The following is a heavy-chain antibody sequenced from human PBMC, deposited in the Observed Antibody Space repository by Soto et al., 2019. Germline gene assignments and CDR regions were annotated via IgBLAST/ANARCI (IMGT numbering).Heavy chain of an antibody. CDR1: GGSFSGYY. D-gene: IGHD3-10*01. CDR3: AGITMVRGAVGY. Sequence: QVQLQQWGAGLLKPSETLSLTCAVYGGSFSGYYWSWIRQPPGKGLGWIGEINHSGSTNYNPSLKSRVTISVDTSKNQFSLKLSSVTAADTAVYYCAGITMVRGAVGYWGQGTLVTVSS. V-gene: IGHV4-34*01. CDR2: INHSGST. J-gene: IGHJ4*02.